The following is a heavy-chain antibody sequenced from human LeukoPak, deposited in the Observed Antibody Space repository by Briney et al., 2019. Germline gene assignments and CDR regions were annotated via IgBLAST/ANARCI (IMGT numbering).Heavy chain of an antibody. CDR2: IYYSGST. CDR3: ARGSSGWSYYFDY. V-gene: IGHV4-39*01. CDR1: GGSISSSSYY. Sequence: SETLSFTCTVSGGSISSSSYYWGWIRQPPGKGLEWIGSIYYSGSTYYNPSLKSRVTISVDTSKNQFSLKLSSVTAADTAVYYCARGSSGWSYYFDYWGQGTLVTVSS. D-gene: IGHD6-19*01. J-gene: IGHJ4*02.